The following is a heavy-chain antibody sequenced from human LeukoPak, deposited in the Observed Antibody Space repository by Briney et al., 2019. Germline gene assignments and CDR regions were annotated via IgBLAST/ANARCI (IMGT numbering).Heavy chain of an antibody. CDR3: ARQVAAAAGTDWFDP. J-gene: IGHJ5*02. D-gene: IGHD6-13*01. CDR2: IYYSGST. Sequence: PETLSLTCTVSGGSISSYYWSWIRQPPGKGLEWIGYIYYSGSTNYNPSLKSRVTISVDTSKNQFSLKLSSVTAADTAVYYCARQVAAAAGTDWFDPWGQGTLVTVSS. CDR1: GGSISSYY. V-gene: IGHV4-59*08.